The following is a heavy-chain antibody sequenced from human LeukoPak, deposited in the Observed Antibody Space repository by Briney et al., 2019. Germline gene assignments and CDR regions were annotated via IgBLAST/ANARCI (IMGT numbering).Heavy chain of an antibody. CDR3: ARSFNVRDWARSSSWYWYFDL. J-gene: IGHJ2*01. V-gene: IGHV4-61*01. CDR1: GVSISSGSYY. Sequence: SETLSLTCTVSGVSISSGSYYWSWIRQPPGKGLEWIGYIYYSGSTNYNPSLKSRVTISVDTSKNQFSLKLSSVTAADTAVYYCARSFNVRDWARSSSWYWYFDLWGRGTLVTVSS. D-gene: IGHD6-13*01. CDR2: IYYSGST.